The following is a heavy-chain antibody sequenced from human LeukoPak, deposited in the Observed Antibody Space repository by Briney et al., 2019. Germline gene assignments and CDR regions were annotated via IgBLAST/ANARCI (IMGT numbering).Heavy chain of an antibody. Sequence: GGSPRLSCAASGFTFSSYAMSWVHQAPGKGLPWVSSISDSGGTTYYADSGKGRFSISRDNSKNTLYLQMSSLRADDTAVYYCAKTAVTGKVAGSDCWGQGTLVTVSS. D-gene: IGHD6-19*01. CDR1: GFTFSSYA. V-gene: IGHV3-23*01. CDR2: ISDSGGTT. CDR3: AKTAVTGKVAGSDC. J-gene: IGHJ4*02.